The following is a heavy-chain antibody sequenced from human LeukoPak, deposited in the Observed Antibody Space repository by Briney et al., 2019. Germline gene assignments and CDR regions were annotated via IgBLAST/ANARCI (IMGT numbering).Heavy chain of an antibody. CDR2: ISGSGGST. CDR1: GFTFSSYA. J-gene: IGHJ4*02. V-gene: IGHV3-23*01. D-gene: IGHD1-26*01. CDR3: AKGLVGATLGYYFDY. Sequence: GGSLRLSCAASGFTFSSYAMSWVRQAPGKGPEWVSAISGSGGSTYYADSVKGRFTISRDNSKNTLYLQMNSLRAEDTAVYYCAKGLVGATLGYYFDYWGQGTLVTVSS.